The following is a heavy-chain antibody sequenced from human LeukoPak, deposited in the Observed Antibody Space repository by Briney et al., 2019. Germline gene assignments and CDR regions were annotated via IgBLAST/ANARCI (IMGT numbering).Heavy chain of an antibody. J-gene: IGHJ4*02. CDR3: GTTEHDSGDY. Sequence: SETLSLTCAVSGDSISNSNWWTWIRQPPGQGLEWIGEVYPSGSTNYSPSLKSRVTISVDKSKNQFSLTLSSVTAADTAVYFCGTTEHDSGDYWGQGTLVTVSS. D-gene: IGHD6-25*01. CDR2: VYPSGST. V-gene: IGHV4-4*02. CDR1: GDSISNSNW.